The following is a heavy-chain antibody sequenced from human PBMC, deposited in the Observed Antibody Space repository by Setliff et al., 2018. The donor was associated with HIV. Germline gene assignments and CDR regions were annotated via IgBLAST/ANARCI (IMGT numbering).Heavy chain of an antibody. Sequence: ASVKVSCKASGYTFTSYYMHWVRQAHGQGLEWMGIINPSGGSTSYAQKFQGRVTMTRDTSTSTVYMELSSLRSEDTAVYFCARDHQTMLWLDYWGQGTLVTVSS. D-gene: IGHD2-21*01. CDR3: ARDHQTMLWLDY. CDR2: INPSGGST. CDR1: GYTFTSYY. V-gene: IGHV1-46*01. J-gene: IGHJ4*02.